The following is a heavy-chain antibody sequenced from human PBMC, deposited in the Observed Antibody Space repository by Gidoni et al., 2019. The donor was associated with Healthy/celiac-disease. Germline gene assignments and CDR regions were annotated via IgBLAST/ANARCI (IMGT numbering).Heavy chain of an antibody. CDR2: ISYDGSNK. CDR3: ARTYSGSYDYYYYMDV. D-gene: IGHD1-26*01. J-gene: IGHJ6*03. V-gene: IGHV3-30*03. Sequence: QVQLVESGGGVVQPGRSLSLSCAASGLIFTGYGMPWVRQPPGKGLEWVAVISYDGSNKYYADSVKGRFTISRDNSKNTLHLQMTSLGGEDTAVYYCARTYSGSYDYYYYMDVWGKGTTVTVSS. CDR1: GLIFTGYG.